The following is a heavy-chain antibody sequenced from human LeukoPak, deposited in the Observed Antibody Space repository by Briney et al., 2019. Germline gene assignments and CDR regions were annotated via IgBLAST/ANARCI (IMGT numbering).Heavy chain of an antibody. J-gene: IGHJ4*02. CDR2: IKQDRSEK. Sequence: GGSLRLSCAASGFTFGDTWMNWVRQAPGQGPEWVANIKQDRSEKFYVASVKGRFTISRDNAKNSLYLQMNSLRAEDTALYYCATSYDMGWLIGYWGQGTLVTVSS. CDR3: ATSYDMGWLIGY. CDR1: GFTFGDTW. V-gene: IGHV3-7*03. D-gene: IGHD3/OR15-3a*01.